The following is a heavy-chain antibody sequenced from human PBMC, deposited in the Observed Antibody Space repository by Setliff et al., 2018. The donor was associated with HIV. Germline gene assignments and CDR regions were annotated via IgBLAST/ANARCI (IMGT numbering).Heavy chain of an antibody. Sequence: PGGSLRLSCAASGFTFSRYWMHWVRQAPGKGLVWVSRINSDGTTTSYADSVKGRFTISRGNAKNTLYLEMNSQRAEDTAVYYCVRVRFGGWYQGAFDLWGQGTMVTVSS. CDR3: VRVRFGGWYQGAFDL. CDR2: INSDGTTT. D-gene: IGHD6-19*01. V-gene: IGHV3-74*01. J-gene: IGHJ3*01. CDR1: GFTFSRYW.